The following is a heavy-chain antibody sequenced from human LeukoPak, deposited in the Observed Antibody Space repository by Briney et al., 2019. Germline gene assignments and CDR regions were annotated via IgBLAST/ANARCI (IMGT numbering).Heavy chain of an antibody. CDR1: GGSISSGYY. CDR2: TYHSGST. J-gene: IGHJ4*02. V-gene: IGHV4-38-2*02. CDR3: ASDYTAMVRGENY. D-gene: IGHD5-18*01. Sequence: SETLSLTCTVSGGSISSGYYWGWIRQPPGKGLEWIGSTYHSGSTYYNPSLKSRVTISVDTSKNQFSLKLSSVTAADTAVYYCASDYTAMVRGENYWGQGTLATVSS.